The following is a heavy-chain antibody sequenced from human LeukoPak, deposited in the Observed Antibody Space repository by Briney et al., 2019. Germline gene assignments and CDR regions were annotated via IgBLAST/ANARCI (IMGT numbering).Heavy chain of an antibody. J-gene: IGHJ4*02. Sequence: GGSLRLSCAASGFTFIDYDMHWVRQVIGKGLEWVSAIGIRGDTHYSGSVKGRFTISRENAESSLYLQMNSLRAEDTAVYYCARGGIRVSGIDEFDYWGQGTLVTVS. V-gene: IGHV3-13*01. CDR1: GFTFIDYD. CDR3: ARGGIRVSGIDEFDY. CDR2: IGIRGDT. D-gene: IGHD6-19*01.